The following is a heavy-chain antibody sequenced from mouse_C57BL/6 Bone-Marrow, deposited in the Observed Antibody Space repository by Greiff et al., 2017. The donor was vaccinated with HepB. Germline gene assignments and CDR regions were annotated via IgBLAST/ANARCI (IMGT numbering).Heavy chain of an antibody. CDR2: ISYDGSN. CDR1: GYSITSGYY. D-gene: IGHD1-1*01. V-gene: IGHV3-6*01. J-gene: IGHJ3*01. Sequence: EVKLQESGPGLVKPSQSLSLTCSVTGYSITSGYYWNWIRQFPGNKLEWMGYISYDGSNNYNPSLKNRISITRDTSKNQFFLKLNSVTTEDTATYYCASNYYGSSQAWFAYWGQGTLVTVSA. CDR3: ASNYYGSSQAWFAY.